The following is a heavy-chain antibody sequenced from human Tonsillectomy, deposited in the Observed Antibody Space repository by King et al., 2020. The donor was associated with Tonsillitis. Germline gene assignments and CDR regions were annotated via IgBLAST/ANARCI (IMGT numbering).Heavy chain of an antibody. Sequence: VQLVESGGGLVQPGGSLRLSCAASGFTFSSYAMSWVRQAPGKGLEWVSAITSSGGNTYYTDSVKGRLTISRDNSRNTLYLQMNSLRAEDTAVYYCAKGRVGSGWTFDYWGQGTLVTVSS. CDR3: AKGRVGSGWTFDY. J-gene: IGHJ4*02. CDR1: GFTFSSYA. CDR2: ITSSGGNT. V-gene: IGHV3-23*04. D-gene: IGHD6-19*01.